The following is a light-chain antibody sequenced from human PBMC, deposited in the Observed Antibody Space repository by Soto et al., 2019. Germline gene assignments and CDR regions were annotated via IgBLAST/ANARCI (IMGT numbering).Light chain of an antibody. J-gene: IGKJ1*01. CDR3: QQYTSYYRT. CDR1: QSISSW. V-gene: IGKV1-5*01. CDR2: DAS. Sequence: DIQMTQSPSTLSASVGDRVTITCRASQSISSWLAWYQQKPGKAPKLLIYDASSLESGVPSWFSGSGSGTEFTLTISSLQPDDFASYYCQQYTSYYRTFGQGTRVEIK.